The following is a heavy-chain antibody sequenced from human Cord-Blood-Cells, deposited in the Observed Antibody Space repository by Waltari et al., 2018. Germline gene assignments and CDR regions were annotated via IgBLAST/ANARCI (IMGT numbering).Heavy chain of an antibody. D-gene: IGHD1-26*01. CDR2: IYYSGST. Sequence: QVQLQESGPGLVKPSETLSLPCTVSGGSISSSYWTWIRQPPGKGLEWIGYIYYSGSTNYNPSLKSRVTISVDTSKNQFSLKLSSVTAADTAVYYCARASEGIVGAFDYWGQGTLVTVSS. CDR3: ARASEGIVGAFDY. V-gene: IGHV4-59*01. J-gene: IGHJ4*02. CDR1: GGSISSSY.